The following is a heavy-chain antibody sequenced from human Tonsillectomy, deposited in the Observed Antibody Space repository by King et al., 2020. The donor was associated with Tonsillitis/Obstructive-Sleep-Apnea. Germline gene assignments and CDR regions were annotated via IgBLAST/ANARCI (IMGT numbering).Heavy chain of an antibody. CDR1: GFTFDDYA. Sequence: VQLVESGGGLVQPGRSLRLSCAASGFTFDDYAMHWVRQAPGKGLEWVSGINWNSGSMGYADSVKGRFTISRDNAKNSLYLQMNSLRPEDTALYYCAKGGFLEWLLDYWGQGTLVTVSS. CDR2: INWNSGSM. V-gene: IGHV3-9*01. CDR3: AKGGFLEWLLDY. J-gene: IGHJ4*02. D-gene: IGHD3-3*01.